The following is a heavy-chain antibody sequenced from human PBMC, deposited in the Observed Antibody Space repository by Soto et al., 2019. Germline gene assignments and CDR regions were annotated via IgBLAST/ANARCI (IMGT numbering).Heavy chain of an antibody. Sequence: GESLKISCQGSGYAFSSYWIALVRQMPGKGLEWMGIIYPGDSDTRYSPSFQGQVTISVDKSITTAYLQWSSLKAPDTAMYYCARGYCTATICDPWFDPWGQGTLVTVSS. CDR1: GYAFSSYW. CDR3: ARGYCTATICDPWFDP. D-gene: IGHD2-8*02. CDR2: IYPGDSDT. V-gene: IGHV5-51*01. J-gene: IGHJ5*02.